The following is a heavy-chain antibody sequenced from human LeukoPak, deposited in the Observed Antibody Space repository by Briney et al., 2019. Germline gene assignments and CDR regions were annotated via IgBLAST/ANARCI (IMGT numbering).Heavy chain of an antibody. D-gene: IGHD2-2*01. CDR2: ISGSGGST. Sequence: TGGSLRLSCAASGFTFSSYAMSWARQAPGKGLEWVSAISGSGGSTYYADSVKGRFTISRDNSKNTLYLQMNSLRAEDTAVYYCARNPILGYCSSTSCYVFDYWGQGTLVTVSS. CDR1: GFTFSSYA. V-gene: IGHV3-23*01. J-gene: IGHJ4*02. CDR3: ARNPILGYCSSTSCYVFDY.